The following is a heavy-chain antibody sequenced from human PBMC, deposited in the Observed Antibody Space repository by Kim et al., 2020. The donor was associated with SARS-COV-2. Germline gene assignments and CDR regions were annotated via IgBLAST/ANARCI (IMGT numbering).Heavy chain of an antibody. V-gene: IGHV5-10-1*01. D-gene: IGHD2-2*01. CDR1: GYSFTSYW. CDR2: IDPSDSYT. CDR3: ARGCSSTSCYYYYGMDV. Sequence: GESLKISCKGSGYSFTSYWISWVRQMPGKGLEWMGRIDPSDSYTNYSPSFQGHVTISADKSISTAYLQWSSLKASDTAMYYCARGCSSTSCYYYYGMDVWGQGTTLTVSS. J-gene: IGHJ6*02.